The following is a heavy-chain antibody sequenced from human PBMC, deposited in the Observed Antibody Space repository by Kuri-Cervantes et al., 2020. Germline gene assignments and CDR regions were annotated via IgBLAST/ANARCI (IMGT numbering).Heavy chain of an antibody. V-gene: IGHV4-61*02. Sequence: SETLSLTCAVSGGSISSGGYYWSWIRQPAGKGLEWIGRIYTSGSTNYNPSLKSRVTMSVDTSKNQFSLKLSSVTAADTAVYYCARIVGALHAFDIWGQGTMVTVSS. J-gene: IGHJ3*02. CDR3: ARIVGALHAFDI. CDR1: GGSISSGGYY. D-gene: IGHD1-26*01. CDR2: IYTSGST.